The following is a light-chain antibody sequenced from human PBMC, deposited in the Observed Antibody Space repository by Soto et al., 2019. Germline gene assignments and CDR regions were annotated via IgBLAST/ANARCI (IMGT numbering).Light chain of an antibody. CDR1: QSVGNSY. CDR3: QQYGSSPRT. V-gene: IGKV3-20*01. Sequence: EIVVTQAPGTLSLCPGERATLSCRASQSVGNSYLAWYQQKPGQAPRLLIYGASTRATGIPDRISGRGSGTDFTLTISRLEPEDFAVYYCQQYGSSPRTFGQGTRLEI. CDR2: GAS. J-gene: IGKJ5*01.